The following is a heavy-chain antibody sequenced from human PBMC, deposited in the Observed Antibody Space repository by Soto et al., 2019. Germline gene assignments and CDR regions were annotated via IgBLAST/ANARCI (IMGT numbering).Heavy chain of an antibody. V-gene: IGHV3-7*01. D-gene: IGHD2-15*01. CDR2: IKEDGSEI. J-gene: IGHJ4*02. Sequence: EVQLVESGGDLVQPGGSPRLSCAASGLTFSRYWMNWVRQAPGKGLEWVASIKEDGSEIHYVDSVKGRFTISRDNAKNSLFLQMNSLRAEDTAVYYCVGLLLGHWGQGSLVTVSS. CDR1: GLTFSRYW. CDR3: VGLLLGH.